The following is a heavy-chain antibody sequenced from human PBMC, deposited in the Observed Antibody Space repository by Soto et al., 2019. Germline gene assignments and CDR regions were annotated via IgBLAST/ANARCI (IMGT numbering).Heavy chain of an antibody. J-gene: IGHJ4*02. CDR3: ARSSYGYVPYFGY. CDR1: GFTFSSYG. Sequence: GGSLRLSCAASGFTFSSYGMHWVRQAPGKGLEWVAVIWYDGSNKYYADSVKGRFTISRDNSKNTLYLQMNSLRAEDTVVYYCARSSYGYVPYFGYWGQGTLVTVSS. CDR2: IWYDGSNK. V-gene: IGHV3-33*01. D-gene: IGHD5-18*01.